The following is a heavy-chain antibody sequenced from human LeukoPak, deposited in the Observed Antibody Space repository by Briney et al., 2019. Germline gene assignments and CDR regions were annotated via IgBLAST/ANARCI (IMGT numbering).Heavy chain of an antibody. D-gene: IGHD3-9*01. J-gene: IGHJ3*02. V-gene: IGHV4-61*10. CDR3: AREDDIRAFDI. CDR2: IYYSGST. CDR1: GGSISSGSYY. Sequence: SETLSLTCTVSGGSISSGSYYWSWIRQPAGKGLEWIGYIYYSGSTYYNPSLKSRVTISVDTSKNQFSLKLSSVTAADTAVYYCAREDDIRAFDIWGQGTMVTVSS.